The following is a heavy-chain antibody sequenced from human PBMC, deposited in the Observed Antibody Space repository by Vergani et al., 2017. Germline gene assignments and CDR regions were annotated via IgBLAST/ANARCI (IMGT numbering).Heavy chain of an antibody. V-gene: IGHV3-33*06. Sequence: QVQLVESGGGVVQPGRSLRLSCAASGFTFSSYGMHWVRQAPGKGLEWVAVIWYDGSNNYYADSVKGRFTISRDNSKNTLYLQMNSLRAEDTAVYYCAKDRVLRLLEWLPSGMDVWGQGTTVTVSS. J-gene: IGHJ6*02. CDR3: AKDRVLRLLEWLPSGMDV. CDR1: GFTFSSYG. CDR2: IWYDGSNN. D-gene: IGHD3-3*01.